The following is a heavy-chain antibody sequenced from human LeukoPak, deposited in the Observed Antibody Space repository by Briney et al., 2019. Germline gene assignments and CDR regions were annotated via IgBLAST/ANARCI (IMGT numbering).Heavy chain of an antibody. CDR1: GGSIRSSSYY. CDR3: ARDRSGATLDAFDI. J-gene: IGHJ3*02. V-gene: IGHV4-39*07. D-gene: IGHD2-15*01. CDR2: INHSGST. Sequence: SETLSLTCTVSGGSIRSSSYYWGWIRQPPGKGLEWIGEINHSGSTNYNPSLKSRVTISVDTSKNQFSLKLSSVTAADTAVYYCARDRSGATLDAFDIWGQGTMVTVSS.